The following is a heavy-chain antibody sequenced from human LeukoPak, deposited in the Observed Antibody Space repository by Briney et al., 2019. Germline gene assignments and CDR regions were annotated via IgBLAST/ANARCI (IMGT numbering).Heavy chain of an antibody. CDR3: ARLSMLGYCSGGSCSLAMDV. CDR2: IYYSGST. D-gene: IGHD2-15*01. CDR1: GGSISSYY. V-gene: IGHV4-59*08. J-gene: IGHJ6*04. Sequence: SETLSLTCTVSGGSISSYYWSWIRQPPGKGLEWIGYIYYSGSTNYNPSLKSRVTISGDTSKNQFSLKLSSVTAADTAVYYRARLSMLGYCSGGSCSLAMDVWGKGTTVTISS.